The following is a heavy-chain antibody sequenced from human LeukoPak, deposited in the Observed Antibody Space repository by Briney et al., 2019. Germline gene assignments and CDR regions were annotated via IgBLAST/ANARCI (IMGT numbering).Heavy chain of an antibody. CDR1: GYTFTSYY. V-gene: IGHV1-46*01. D-gene: IGHD3-10*01. CDR2: INPSGGST. CDR3: ARDVGYGSGSTYFDY. J-gene: IGHJ4*02. Sequence: ASVKVSCKASGYTFTSYYMHWVRQAPGQGLEWMGIINPSGGSTSYAQKLQGRVTMTRDTSTSTVYMELSSLRSEDTAVYYCARDVGYGSGSTYFDYWGQGTLVTVSS.